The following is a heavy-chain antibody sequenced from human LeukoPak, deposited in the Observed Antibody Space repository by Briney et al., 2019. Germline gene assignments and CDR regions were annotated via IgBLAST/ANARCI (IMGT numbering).Heavy chain of an antibody. D-gene: IGHD1-7*01. CDR2: INDSGTI. J-gene: IGHJ6*03. Sequence: SETLSLTCAVYGGSFSDYYWSWIRQSPGKGLEWIGEINDSGTINYNPSLMSRVTISVDKSKNQFSLKLSSVTAADTAVYYCARRWNYGRNYYIDVWGKGATVSVSS. CDR3: ARRWNYGRNYYIDV. V-gene: IGHV4-34*01. CDR1: GGSFSDYY.